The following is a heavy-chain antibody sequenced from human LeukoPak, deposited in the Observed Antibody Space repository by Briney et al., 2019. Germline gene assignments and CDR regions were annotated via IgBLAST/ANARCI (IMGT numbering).Heavy chain of an antibody. CDR1: EFTFSGYG. CDR3: AKEARPSGVVIFTAFDN. Sequence: GRSLRLSCAASEFTFSGYGMHWVRQAPGKGLEWVAFIPYDGSNKYYADSMKGRLTISKDNSKNTRYLQINSLRAEDTAVYFCAKEARPSGVVIFTAFDNWGQGTMVTVSS. D-gene: IGHD3-3*01. J-gene: IGHJ3*02. CDR2: IPYDGSNK. V-gene: IGHV3-30*02.